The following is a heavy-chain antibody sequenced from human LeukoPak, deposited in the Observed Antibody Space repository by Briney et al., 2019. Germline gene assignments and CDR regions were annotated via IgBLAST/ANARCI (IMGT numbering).Heavy chain of an antibody. J-gene: IGHJ6*03. CDR3: ATTPPRYGGNFPYFMGV. D-gene: IGHD4-23*01. CDR2: IRPSDIT. Sequence: PSETLSLTCTVSGVSISNNAHYWNWIRQPAGKGLEWIVRIRPSDITNYNSSLKSRVTISLDMSKNQFSLKLNSVTAADTAVYYCATTPPRYGGNFPYFMGVWGTGTTVTVSS. V-gene: IGHV4-61*02. CDR1: GVSISNNAHY.